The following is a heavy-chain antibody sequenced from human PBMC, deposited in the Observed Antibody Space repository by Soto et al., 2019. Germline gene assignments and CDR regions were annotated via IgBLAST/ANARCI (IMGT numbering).Heavy chain of an antibody. J-gene: IGHJ4*02. CDR2: INAGNGNT. D-gene: IGHD6-19*01. Sequence: QVQLVQSGAEEKKPGASVKVSCKASGYTFTGYAMHWVRQAPGQRLEWMGWINAGNGNTKYSQKFQGRVTITRDTSASASYMERSSLSSEYTAVYYWARAVAVAADFDYWGQGTLVTVSS. CDR3: ARAVAVAADFDY. V-gene: IGHV1-3*05. CDR1: GYTFTGYA.